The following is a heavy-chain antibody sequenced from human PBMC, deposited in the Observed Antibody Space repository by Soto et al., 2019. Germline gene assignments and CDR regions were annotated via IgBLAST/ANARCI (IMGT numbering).Heavy chain of an antibody. CDR1: GFTFSSYG. CDR2: ISYDGSNK. Sequence: GGSLRLSCAASGFTFSSYGMHWVRQAPGKGLEWVAVISYDGSNKYYADSVKGRFTISRDNSKNTLYLQMNSLRAEDTAVYYCAKVAPAAILVYYGMDVWGQGTTVAVSS. J-gene: IGHJ6*02. CDR3: AKVAPAAILVYYGMDV. D-gene: IGHD2-2*02. V-gene: IGHV3-30*18.